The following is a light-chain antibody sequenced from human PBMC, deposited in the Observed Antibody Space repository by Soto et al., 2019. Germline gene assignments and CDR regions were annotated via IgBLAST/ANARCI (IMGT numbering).Light chain of an antibody. CDR1: QTISSW. CDR3: KQYNSYSWT. Sequence: DIQMTQSPSTLSGSVGDRVTITCRASQTISSWLAWYQQKPGKVPKLLIYKASSLESGVQSRFSGSGSGTEFTLTIRSLQPDDFATYYCKQYNSYSWTFGQGTKVDIK. J-gene: IGKJ1*01. V-gene: IGKV1-5*03. CDR2: KAS.